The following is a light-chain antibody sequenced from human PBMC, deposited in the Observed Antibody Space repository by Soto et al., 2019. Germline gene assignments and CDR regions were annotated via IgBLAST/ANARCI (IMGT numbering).Light chain of an antibody. J-gene: IGKJ2*01. V-gene: IGKV1-5*03. Sequence: DIQMTQSPSTLSASVGDRVTITCRASQSISSWLARYQQKPGKAPKILISQASNIESGVPSRFSGSGSGTEFPLTISSLQPDDFATYFCQQYSSYPFTFGQGTKLEIK. CDR1: QSISSW. CDR3: QQYSSYPFT. CDR2: QAS.